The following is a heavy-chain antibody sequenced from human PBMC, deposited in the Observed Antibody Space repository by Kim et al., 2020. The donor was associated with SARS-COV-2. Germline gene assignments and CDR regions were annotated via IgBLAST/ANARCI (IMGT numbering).Heavy chain of an antibody. CDR3: ARDPTITIFGVPTSDAFDI. J-gene: IGHJ3*02. Sequence: GGSLRLSCAASGFTFSSYEMNWVRQAPGKGLEWVSYISSSGSTIYYADSVKGRFTISRDNAKNSLYLQMNSLRAEDTAVYYCARDPTITIFGVPTSDAFDIWGQGTMVTVSS. CDR1: GFTFSSYE. D-gene: IGHD3-3*01. CDR2: ISSSGSTI. V-gene: IGHV3-48*03.